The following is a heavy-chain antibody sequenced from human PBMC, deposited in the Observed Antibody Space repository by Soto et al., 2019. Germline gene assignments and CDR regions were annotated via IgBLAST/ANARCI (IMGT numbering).Heavy chain of an antibody. CDR1: GYXFTSYL. J-gene: IGHJ6*02. D-gene: IGHD4-4*01. Sequence: PXEXLKISCKCSGYXFTSYLVVWVRQMPGKGLEFMGIIYPGDSDTRYSPSFQCQVTISAEKSISTAYLKWSRMKASDTAMYYCARRTTDYGMDVWGQGTTGPVS. CDR2: IYPGDSDT. V-gene: IGHV5-51*01. CDR3: ARRTTDYGMDV.